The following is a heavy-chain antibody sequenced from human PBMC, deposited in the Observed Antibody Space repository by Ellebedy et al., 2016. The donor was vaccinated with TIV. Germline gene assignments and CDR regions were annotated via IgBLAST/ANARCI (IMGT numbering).Heavy chain of an antibody. V-gene: IGHV3-7*01. CDR3: TRLKPSYDSWTDAFDF. Sequence: GESLKISCAASGFSFSNYWMSWVRQAPGKGLEWVATIKEDGSEKFSADSVKGRFTISSDNAKNSLFLQMDSLRVEDTAVYYCTRLKPSYDSWTDAFDFWGLGTMVTVSS. D-gene: IGHD3-22*01. J-gene: IGHJ3*01. CDR2: IKEDGSEK. CDR1: GFSFSNYW.